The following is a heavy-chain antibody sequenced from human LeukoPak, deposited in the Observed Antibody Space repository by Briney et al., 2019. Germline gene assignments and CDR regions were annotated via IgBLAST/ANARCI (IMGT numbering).Heavy chain of an antibody. Sequence: SETLSLTCTVSGGSISSSSNYWGWIRQPPGKGLEWIGSIYYRGSAYYNPSLKSRVTISVDTSKNQFSLKLTSVTAADTAVYYCARWQRDYYDSSGAGERLFDYWGQGTLVTVSS. CDR3: ARWQRDYYDSSGAGERLFDY. V-gene: IGHV4-39*01. D-gene: IGHD3-22*01. CDR2: IYYRGSA. J-gene: IGHJ4*02. CDR1: GGSISSSSNY.